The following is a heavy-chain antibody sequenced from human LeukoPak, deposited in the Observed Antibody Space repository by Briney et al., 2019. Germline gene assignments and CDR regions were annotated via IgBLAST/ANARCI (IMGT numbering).Heavy chain of an antibody. D-gene: IGHD5-24*01. CDR3: ARSDGYKAEDTQYFQH. CDR1: GFTFSNYG. Sequence: PGGSLRLSCVASGFTFSNYGMDWVRQAPGKGLEWVASISTSSSYIFYADSVKGRFTISRDNPKKSMYLQINSLRAEDTAVYYCARSDGYKAEDTQYFQHWGQGTLVTVSS. V-gene: IGHV3-21*01. CDR2: ISTSSSYI. J-gene: IGHJ1*01.